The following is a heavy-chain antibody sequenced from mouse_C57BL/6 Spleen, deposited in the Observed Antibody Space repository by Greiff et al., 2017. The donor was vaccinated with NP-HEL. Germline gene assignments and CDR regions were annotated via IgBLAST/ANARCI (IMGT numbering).Heavy chain of an antibody. Sequence: QVQLQQPGAELVRPGSSVQLSCKASGYTFTSYWMDWVQQRPGQGLEWIGNIYPSDSETHSNQKFTDKATLTVDKSSSTAYMQLSSLTSEDSAVDYCARGGYGNLRYYAMDYWGQGTSVTVSS. V-gene: IGHV1-61*01. D-gene: IGHD2-10*02. CDR3: ARGGYGNLRYYAMDY. CDR2: IYPSDSET. CDR1: GYTFTSYW. J-gene: IGHJ4*01.